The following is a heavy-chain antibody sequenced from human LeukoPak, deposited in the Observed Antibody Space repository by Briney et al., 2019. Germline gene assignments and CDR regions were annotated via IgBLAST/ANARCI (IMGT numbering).Heavy chain of an antibody. D-gene: IGHD3-22*01. CDR3: ARATYYYDSSGYYHPGYFDY. Sequence: GASVKVSCKASGYTFTSYGISWVRQAPGHGLEWMGWISAYNGNTNYAQKLQGRVTMTTDTSTSTAYMELRSLRSDDTAVYDCARATYYYDSSGYYHPGYFDYWGQGTLVTVSS. CDR1: GYTFTSYG. CDR2: ISAYNGNT. V-gene: IGHV1-18*01. J-gene: IGHJ4*02.